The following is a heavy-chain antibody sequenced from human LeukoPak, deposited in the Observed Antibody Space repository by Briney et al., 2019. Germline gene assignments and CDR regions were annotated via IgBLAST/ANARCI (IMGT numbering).Heavy chain of an antibody. CDR3: ARGAVAEGFDY. J-gene: IGHJ4*02. CDR1: GGSFSGYY. Sequence: SETLSLTCAVYGGSFSGYYWSWIRQPPGKGLEWIGEINHSGGTNYNPSLKSRVTISVDTSKNQFSLKLSSVTAADTAVYYCARGAVAEGFDYWGQGTLVTVSS. D-gene: IGHD6-19*01. V-gene: IGHV4-34*01. CDR2: INHSGGT.